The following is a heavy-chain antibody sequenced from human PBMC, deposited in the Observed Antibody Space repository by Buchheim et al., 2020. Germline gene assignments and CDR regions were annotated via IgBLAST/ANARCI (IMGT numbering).Heavy chain of an antibody. V-gene: IGHV3-48*04. CDR2: ISSSSSTI. Sequence: EVQLVESGGGLVQPGGSLRLSCAASGFTFSSYSMSWVRQAPGKGLEWVSYISSSSSTIYYADSVKGRFTISRDNAKNSLYLQMNSLRAEDTAVYYCARARYRGYSSGWWPFDPWGQGTL. D-gene: IGHD6-19*01. J-gene: IGHJ5*02. CDR1: GFTFSSYS. CDR3: ARARYRGYSSGWWPFDP.